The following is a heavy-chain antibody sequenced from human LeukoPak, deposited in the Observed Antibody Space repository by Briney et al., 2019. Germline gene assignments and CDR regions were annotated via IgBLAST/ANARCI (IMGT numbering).Heavy chain of an antibody. CDR3: AKSGAYYDSSGYYYAGTRVYYYYYMDV. D-gene: IGHD3-22*01. J-gene: IGHJ6*03. CDR2: ISSSGSTI. V-gene: IGHV3-48*03. CDR1: GFTFSSYE. Sequence: PGGSLRLSCAASGFTFSSYEMNWVRQAPGKGLEWVSYISSSGSTIYYADSVKGQFTISRDNAKNSLYLQMNSLRAEDTAVYYCAKSGAYYDSSGYYYAGTRVYYYYYMDVWGKGTTVTISS.